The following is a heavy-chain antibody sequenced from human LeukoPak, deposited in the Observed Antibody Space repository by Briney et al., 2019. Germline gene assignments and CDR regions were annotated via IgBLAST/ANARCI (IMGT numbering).Heavy chain of an antibody. J-gene: IGHJ4*02. CDR2: IYHSGST. V-gene: IGHV4-38-2*01. CDR1: GYSISSGYY. Sequence: SETLSLTCAVSGYSISSGYYWGWIRQPPGKGLEWIGSIYHSGSTYYNPSLKSRVTISVDTSKNQFSLKLSSVTAADTAVYYCARQVVGATPYYFDYWGQGTQVTVSS. D-gene: IGHD1-26*01. CDR3: ARQVVGATPYYFDY.